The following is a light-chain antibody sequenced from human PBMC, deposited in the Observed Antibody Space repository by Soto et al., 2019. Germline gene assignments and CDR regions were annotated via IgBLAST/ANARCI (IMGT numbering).Light chain of an antibody. Sequence: QSALTRPPSVSGSPGQSVTISCTGTSSDVGSYNRASWYQQPPGTAPKLMIYEVSNRPSGVPDRFSGSKSGNTASLTISGLQAEDEADYYCSSYTSSSTYVFGTGTKVTVL. V-gene: IGLV2-18*02. CDR1: SSDVGSYNR. CDR3: SSYTSSSTYV. CDR2: EVS. J-gene: IGLJ1*01.